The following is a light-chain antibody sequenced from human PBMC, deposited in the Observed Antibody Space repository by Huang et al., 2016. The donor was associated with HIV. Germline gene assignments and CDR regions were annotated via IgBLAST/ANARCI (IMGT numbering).Light chain of an antibody. CDR3: QQSYNTSWT. CDR1: QNINSD. CDR2: AAS. V-gene: IGKV1-39*01. J-gene: IGKJ1*01. Sequence: DIQLTQSPSSLSASVGDRVTITCRASQNINSDLNWYKQTPGKAPNRRIYAASSLQSGVQSRFSGSGSGTDFTLTISGLQPVDLGTYYCQQSYNTSWTFGQGTTVEIK.